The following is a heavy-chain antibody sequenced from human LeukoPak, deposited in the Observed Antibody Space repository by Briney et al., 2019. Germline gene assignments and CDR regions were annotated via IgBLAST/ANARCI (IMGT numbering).Heavy chain of an antibody. J-gene: IGHJ4*02. CDR2: IYPGDSDT. CDR1: GYSFTTYW. V-gene: IGHV5-51*01. Sequence: GESLKISCKGSGYSFTTYWIGWVRQMPGRGLEWMGNIYPGDSDTRYNPSFQGQVTISADKSISTAYLQWSSLKASDTAIYYCARHYNFDYWGQGTLVTVSS. D-gene: IGHD4-11*01. CDR3: ARHYNFDY.